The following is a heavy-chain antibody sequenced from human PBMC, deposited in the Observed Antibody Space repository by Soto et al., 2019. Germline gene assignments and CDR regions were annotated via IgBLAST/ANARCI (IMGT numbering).Heavy chain of an antibody. V-gene: IGHV1-8*01. J-gene: IGHJ6*02. Sequence: ASVKVSCKASGYTFTSYDINWVRQATGQGLEWMGWMNPNSGNTGYAQKFQGRVTMTRNTSISTAYMELSSLRSEDTAVYYCARSRYDYAWGSYSDMDVWGQGTTVTVSS. CDR2: MNPNSGNT. CDR3: ARSRYDYAWGSYSDMDV. CDR1: GYTFTSYD. D-gene: IGHD3-16*01.